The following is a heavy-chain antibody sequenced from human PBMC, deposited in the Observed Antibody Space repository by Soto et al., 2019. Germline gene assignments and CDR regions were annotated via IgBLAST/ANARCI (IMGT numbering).Heavy chain of an antibody. Sequence: QAQLVQSGAEVKKPGASVKVSCKASAYTFTNYDFNWVRQAPGQGLEWMGWMNPHSGNTGYARKFQGRLTMTRNSSISTAYMELSSLTSDATAVYYCAGIQLRSTRNGMDVWGQGSTVTVSS. CDR2: MNPHSGNT. CDR1: AYTFTNYD. D-gene: IGHD3-16*01. J-gene: IGHJ6*02. CDR3: AGIQLRSTRNGMDV. V-gene: IGHV1-8*01.